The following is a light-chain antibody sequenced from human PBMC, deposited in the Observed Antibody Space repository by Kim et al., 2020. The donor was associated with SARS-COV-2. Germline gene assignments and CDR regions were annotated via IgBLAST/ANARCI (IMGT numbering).Light chain of an antibody. V-gene: IGKV1-12*01. J-gene: IGKJ2*01. CDR3: QQANSFPYT. CDR2: ASY. CDR1: LGIASR. Sequence: SASVGDRVTITCRASLGIASRLAWYQQKPGRAPKLLIYASYTLHTGVPSRFSGSGSGTDFTLTINSLQPEDFATYYCQQANSFPYTFGQGTKLEI.